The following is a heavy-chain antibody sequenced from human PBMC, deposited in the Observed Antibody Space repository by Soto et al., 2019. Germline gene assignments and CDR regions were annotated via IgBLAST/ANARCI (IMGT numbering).Heavy chain of an antibody. V-gene: IGHV1-69*12. J-gene: IGHJ4*02. CDR3: ATTSRGYTAFFEF. CDR1: GDTFGTFA. Sequence: VQLVQSGAEVKKPGSSVKVSCKTSGDTFGTFAINWIRQAPGRGLEWLGGGVPVFGTPNSAPDFQGRATITAAGSANTCFLEVISLRSDAAAIYSCATTSRGYTAFFEFWGLGTLVIVSS. CDR2: GVPVFGTP. D-gene: IGHD5-12*01.